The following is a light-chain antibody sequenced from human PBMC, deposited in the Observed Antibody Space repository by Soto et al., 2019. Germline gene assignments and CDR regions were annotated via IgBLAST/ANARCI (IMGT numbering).Light chain of an antibody. Sequence: QSVLTQPPSVSGAPGQRVTISCTGSSSNIGAGYDVHWYQQLPGTAPKLLIYGNSNRPSGVPDRFSGSKSGTSASLAITGLQAEDDADYYSQSYDRSLRALFGAGTKLTVL. CDR3: QSYDRSLRAL. V-gene: IGLV1-40*01. CDR2: GNS. CDR1: SSNIGAGYD. J-gene: IGLJ3*02.